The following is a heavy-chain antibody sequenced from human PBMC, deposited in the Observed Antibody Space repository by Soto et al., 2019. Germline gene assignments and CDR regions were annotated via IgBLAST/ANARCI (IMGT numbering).Heavy chain of an antibody. Sequence: ASVKVSCKASGYTFTSYYMHWVRQAPGQGLEWMGIINPSGGSTSYAQKFQGRVTMTRDTSTSTVYMELSSLRSEDTAVYYCSCPGPRRLAFDIWGQGTMVTVSS. CDR1: GYTFTSYY. V-gene: IGHV1-46*01. CDR2: INPSGGST. J-gene: IGHJ3*02. CDR3: SCPGPRRLAFDI.